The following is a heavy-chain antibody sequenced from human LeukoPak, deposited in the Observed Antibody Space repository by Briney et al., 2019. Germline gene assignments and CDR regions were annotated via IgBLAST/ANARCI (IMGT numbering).Heavy chain of an antibody. V-gene: IGHV5-51*01. CDR3: ARLRAGRRENQVLLGLDY. J-gene: IGHJ4*02. Sequence: GESLKISRKGSGYSYANYWIGWVRQMPGQGLEWMGIIYPADSDTRYSPSFQAQVTISADKSISTAYLQWSSLKASDTAMFYCARLRAGRRENQVLLGLDYWGQGTLVTVSS. CDR2: IYPADSDT. CDR1: GYSYANYW. D-gene: IGHD2-8*01.